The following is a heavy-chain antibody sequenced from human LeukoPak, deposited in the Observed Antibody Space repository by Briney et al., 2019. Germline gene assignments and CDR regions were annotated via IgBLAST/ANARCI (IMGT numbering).Heavy chain of an antibody. Sequence: GGSLRLSYAASGFTFRNYNMKCARQAPGKGLEWVSSISESSSFIQYADSLKGRFAISRDNAKNSLYLQMNSLRAEDTAVYYCARQRGYCSSGVCRGWFDPWGQGTLVTVSS. J-gene: IGHJ5*02. CDR1: GFTFRNYN. CDR3: ARQRGYCSSGVCRGWFDP. V-gene: IGHV3-21*01. D-gene: IGHD2-8*01. CDR2: ISESSSFI.